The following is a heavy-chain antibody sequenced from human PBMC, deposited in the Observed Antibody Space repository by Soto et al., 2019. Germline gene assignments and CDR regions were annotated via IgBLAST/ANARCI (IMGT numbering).Heavy chain of an antibody. J-gene: IGHJ4*02. CDR3: ARSRLGTLQFDY. Sequence: SVKVSCKASGGTFSSYAISWVRQAPGQGLEWMGGIIPIFGTANYAQKFQGRVTITADESTSTAYMELSSLRSEDTAVYYCARSRLGTLQFDYWGQGTLVTVSS. CDR2: IIPIFGTA. V-gene: IGHV1-69*13. D-gene: IGHD4-4*01. CDR1: GGTFSSYA.